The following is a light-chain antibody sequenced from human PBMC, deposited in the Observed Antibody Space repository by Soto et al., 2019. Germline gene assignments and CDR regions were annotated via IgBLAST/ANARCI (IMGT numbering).Light chain of an antibody. V-gene: IGLV4-69*01. CDR3: QTWGTGINWV. CDR2: LTSDGRH. Sequence: QLVLTQSPSASASLGASVKLTCTLSSGHSSYAIAWHQLLPEKGPRFLMKLTSDGRHSQGDGIPDRFSGSSSGAERYLTISSLQSEDEADCYCQTWGTGINWVFGGGNKLTVL. J-gene: IGLJ3*02. CDR1: SGHSSYA.